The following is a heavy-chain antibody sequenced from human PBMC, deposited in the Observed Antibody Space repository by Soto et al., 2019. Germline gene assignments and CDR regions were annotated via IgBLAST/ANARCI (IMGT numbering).Heavy chain of an antibody. CDR1: GFTFSSYG. V-gene: IGHV3-30*18. CDR2: ISYDGSNK. D-gene: IGHD6-19*01. Sequence: GGSLRLSCAASGFTFSSYGMHWVRQAPGKGLEWVAVISYDGSNKYYADSVKGRFTISRDNSKNTLYLQMNSLRAEDTAVYYCAKDPSSGWVGYFDYWGQGTLVTAPQ. CDR3: AKDPSSGWVGYFDY. J-gene: IGHJ4*02.